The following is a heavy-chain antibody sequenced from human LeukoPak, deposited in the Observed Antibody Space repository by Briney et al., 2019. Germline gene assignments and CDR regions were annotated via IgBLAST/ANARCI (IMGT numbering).Heavy chain of an antibody. Sequence: ASVKVSCKASGYTFTSYDINWVRQATGQGLEWMGWMNPNSGNTGYAQKFQGRVTMTRNTSISTAYMELSSLRSEDTAVYYCARGPDSSSFDYYGMDVWGQGTTVTVSS. CDR3: ARGPDSSSFDYYGMDV. J-gene: IGHJ6*02. CDR1: GYTFTSYD. D-gene: IGHD6-13*01. V-gene: IGHV1-8*01. CDR2: MNPNSGNT.